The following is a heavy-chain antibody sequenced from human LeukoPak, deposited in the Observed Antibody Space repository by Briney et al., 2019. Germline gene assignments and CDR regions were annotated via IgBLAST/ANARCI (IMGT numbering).Heavy chain of an antibody. CDR3: ARGVVYYYDSSGYPLDY. V-gene: IGHV4-39*01. Sequence: PSETLSLTCTVSGGSISSSSYYWGWIRQPPGKGLEWIGSIYYSGSTYYNPSLKSRVTISVDTSKNQFSLRLSSVTAADTAVYYCARGVVYYYDSSGYPLDYWGQRTLVSVSS. CDR1: GGSISSSSYY. J-gene: IGHJ4*02. D-gene: IGHD3-22*01. CDR2: IYYSGST.